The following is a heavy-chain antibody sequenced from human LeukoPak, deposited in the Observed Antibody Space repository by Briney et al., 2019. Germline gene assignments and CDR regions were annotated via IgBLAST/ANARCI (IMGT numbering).Heavy chain of an antibody. CDR2: IRYDGSNK. CDR3: ARDDLYYDILTGYYP. V-gene: IGHV3-30*02. D-gene: IGHD3-9*01. Sequence: PGGSLRLSCAASGFTFSSYGMHWVRQAPGKGLEWVAFIRYDGSNKYYADSVKGRFTISRDNAKNSLYLQMNSLRAEDTAVYYCARDDLYYDILTGYYPWGQGTLVTVSS. CDR1: GFTFSSYG. J-gene: IGHJ5*02.